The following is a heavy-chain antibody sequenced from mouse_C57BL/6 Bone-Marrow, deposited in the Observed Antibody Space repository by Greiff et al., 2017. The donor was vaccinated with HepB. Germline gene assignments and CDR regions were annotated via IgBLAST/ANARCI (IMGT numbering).Heavy chain of an antibody. V-gene: IGHV5-9-1*02. D-gene: IGHD2-2*01. CDR3: TRGPIYYGYDEGFAY. J-gene: IGHJ3*01. CDR1: GFTFSSYA. Sequence: DVMLVESGEGLVKPGGSLKLSCAASGFTFSSYAMSWVRQTPEKRLEWVAYISSGGDYIYYADTVKGRFTISRDNARNTLYLQMSSLKSEDTAMYYCTRGPIYYGYDEGFAYWGQGTLFTVSA. CDR2: ISSGGDYI.